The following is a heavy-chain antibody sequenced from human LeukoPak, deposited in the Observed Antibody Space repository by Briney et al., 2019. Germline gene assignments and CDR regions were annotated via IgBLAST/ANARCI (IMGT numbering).Heavy chain of an antibody. Sequence: GGSLRLSRAASGFTFSSYWMTWVRQAPGKGLEWVANIKQDGSAKYYVDSLRGRFSISRDNVKNSLFLQMNSLSDDDTAVYYCARCPYDSTGYYSVPSHLDYWGQGTLVTVSS. CDR1: GFTFSSYW. CDR2: IKQDGSAK. D-gene: IGHD3-22*01. V-gene: IGHV3-7*01. CDR3: ARCPYDSTGYYSVPSHLDY. J-gene: IGHJ4*02.